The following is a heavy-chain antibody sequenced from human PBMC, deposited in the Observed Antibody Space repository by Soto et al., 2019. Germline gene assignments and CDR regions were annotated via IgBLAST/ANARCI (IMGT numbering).Heavy chain of an antibody. V-gene: IGHV4-30-2*01. J-gene: IGHJ4*02. Sequence: SETLSLTSAVSGGSISSGGYSWSWIRQPPGKGLEWIGYIYHSGSTYYNPSLKSRVTISVDRSKNQFSLKLSSVTAADTAVYYCAGSAYYYDSSGYYPSWWGQGTLVTVPQ. CDR3: AGSAYYYDSSGYYPSW. CDR1: GGSISSGGYS. CDR2: IYHSGST. D-gene: IGHD3-22*01.